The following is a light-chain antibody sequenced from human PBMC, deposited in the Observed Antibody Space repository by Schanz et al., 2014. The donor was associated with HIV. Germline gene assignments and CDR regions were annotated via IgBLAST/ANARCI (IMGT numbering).Light chain of an antibody. J-gene: IGKJ4*01. Sequence: DIQMTQSPSSVSASVGDRVTITCRASQGINRWLAWYQKKPGKAPKILMYGASGLQDWVPSRFSGSGSGKEFTLTISSLQPEDSATYYCQQGDYFPLTFGGGTKVEIK. CDR3: QQGDYFPLT. CDR1: QGINRW. CDR2: GAS. V-gene: IGKV1-12*01.